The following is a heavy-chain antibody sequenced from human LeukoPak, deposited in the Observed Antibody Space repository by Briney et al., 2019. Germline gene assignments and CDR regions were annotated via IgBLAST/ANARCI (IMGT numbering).Heavy chain of an antibody. Sequence: QPGGSLRLSCAASGFTFSSYAMSWVRQAPGKGLEWVSAISGSGGSTYYADSVKGRFTISRDNSKNTLYLQMNSLRAEDTAVYCCAKDVYSGSWCRYFQHWGQGTLVTVSS. CDR2: ISGSGGST. CDR1: GFTFSSYA. D-gene: IGHD6-13*01. J-gene: IGHJ1*01. V-gene: IGHV3-23*01. CDR3: AKDVYSGSWCRYFQH.